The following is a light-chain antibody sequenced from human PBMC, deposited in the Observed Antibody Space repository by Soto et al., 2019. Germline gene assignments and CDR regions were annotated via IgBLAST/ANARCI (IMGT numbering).Light chain of an antibody. V-gene: IGKV3-20*01. Sequence: EIALTQSPGTLSVSPGERATLSCRASQSVSSNLARYQQKPGQAPRLLIYGASSRATGIPDRFSGSGFGTDFTLTISRLEPEDFAVYYCQHYDISLFAFGPGTKVDIK. CDR2: GAS. CDR1: QSVSSN. CDR3: QHYDISLFA. J-gene: IGKJ3*01.